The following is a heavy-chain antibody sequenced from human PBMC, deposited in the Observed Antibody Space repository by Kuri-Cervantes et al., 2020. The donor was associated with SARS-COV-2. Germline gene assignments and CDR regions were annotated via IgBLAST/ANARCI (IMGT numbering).Heavy chain of an antibody. V-gene: IGHV2-5*02. J-gene: IGHJ3*02. CDR2: IYWDDDK. Sequence: SGPTLVKPTQTLTLTCTFSGFSLSTSGVGVGWIRQPPGKALEWLALIYWDDDKRYSPSLKSRLTITKDTSKNQVVLTMTNMDPVDTATYYCAHKVDGDYDYLMGAFDIWGQGTMVTVSS. CDR3: AHKVDGDYDYLMGAFDI. D-gene: IGHD4-17*01. CDR1: GFSLSTSGVG.